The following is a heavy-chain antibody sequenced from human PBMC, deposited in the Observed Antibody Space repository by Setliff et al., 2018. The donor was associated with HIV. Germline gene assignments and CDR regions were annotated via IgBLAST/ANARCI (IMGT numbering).Heavy chain of an antibody. CDR3: ARYDYGDFDY. CDR1: GGSFSGYY. V-gene: IGHV4-34*01. Sequence: SETLSLTCAVFGGSFSGYYWSWIRQPPGKGLEWIGEINHSGSTDYNPSRKSRVTMSVDTSKNQFSLNLSSVTAADTAAYYCARYDYGDFDYWGQGTPVTVSS. J-gene: IGHJ4*02. D-gene: IGHD4-17*01. CDR2: INHSGST.